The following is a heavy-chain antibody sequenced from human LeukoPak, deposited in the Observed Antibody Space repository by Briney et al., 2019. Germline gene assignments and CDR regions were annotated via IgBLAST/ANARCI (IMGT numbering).Heavy chain of an antibody. Sequence: SETLPLTCAVSGVSFDDYYWSWLRQTPGKGLEWLGEINHSGYTNDSPSLKSRVTLSIDTSRKQFSLNLRSVTVADAGIYYCTRMTTGHDYWGQGTLVTVSS. D-gene: IGHD4-17*01. J-gene: IGHJ4*02. CDR1: GVSFDDYY. CDR2: INHSGYT. CDR3: TRMTTGHDY. V-gene: IGHV4-34*01.